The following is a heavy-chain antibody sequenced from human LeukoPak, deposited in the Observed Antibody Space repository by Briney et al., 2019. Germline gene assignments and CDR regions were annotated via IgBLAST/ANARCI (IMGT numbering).Heavy chain of an antibody. CDR3: ANVVPAAKPLGRFDY. J-gene: IGHJ4*02. D-gene: IGHD2-2*02. V-gene: IGHV3-23*01. Sequence: GGSLRLSCAASGFTFSSYAMSWVRQAPGKGLEWVSAISGSGGSTYYADSVKGRFTISRDNSKNTLYLQMNSLRAEDTAVYYFANVVPAAKPLGRFDYWGQGTLVTVSS. CDR2: ISGSGGST. CDR1: GFTFSSYA.